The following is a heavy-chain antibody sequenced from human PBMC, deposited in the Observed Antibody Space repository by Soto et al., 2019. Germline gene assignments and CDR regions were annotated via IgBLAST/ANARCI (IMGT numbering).Heavy chain of an antibody. J-gene: IGHJ1*01. CDR3: ALSHKVTTSY. V-gene: IGHV3-74*01. CDR2: IKSDRSST. D-gene: IGHD2-21*02. Sequence: EVQLVESGGGLVQPGGSLSLSCAASGLTFSSYWMHWVRQAPGKGLVWVSRIKSDRSSTSYADSVKGRFTISSDTDKNSRYLQMNRLSAEDTAVYYCALSHKVTTSYWGQGTLVTVSS. CDR1: GLTFSSYW.